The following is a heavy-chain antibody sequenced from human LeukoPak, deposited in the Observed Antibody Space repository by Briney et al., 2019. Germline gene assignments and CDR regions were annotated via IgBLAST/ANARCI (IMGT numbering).Heavy chain of an antibody. V-gene: IGHV3-53*04. CDR1: GFTVSSNY. D-gene: IGHD3-16*02. CDR2: IYSGGST. J-gene: IGHJ6*02. CDR3: ASLLTFRGVIAPLHYYYAMYV. Sequence: PGGSLRLSCAASGFTVSSNYMSWVRQAPGKGLEWVSVIYSGGSTYYADSVKGRFTISRHNSKNTLYLQMNSLRAEDTAVYYWASLLTFRGVIAPLHYYYAMYVWGQGTTVTVSS.